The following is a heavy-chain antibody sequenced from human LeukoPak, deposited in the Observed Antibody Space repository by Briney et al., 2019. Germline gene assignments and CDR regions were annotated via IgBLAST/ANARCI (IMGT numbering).Heavy chain of an antibody. J-gene: IGHJ3*02. Sequence: PSQTLPLTCTVSGGSISSGGYYWSWIRQHPGKGLEWIGYIYHSGSTYYNPSLKSRVTISVDTSKNQFSLKLSSVTAADTAVYYCARETYYYDSSGYYRTDAFDIWGNGTMVTVSS. CDR1: GGSISSGGYY. D-gene: IGHD3-22*01. V-gene: IGHV4-31*03. CDR3: ARETYYYDSSGYYRTDAFDI. CDR2: IYHSGST.